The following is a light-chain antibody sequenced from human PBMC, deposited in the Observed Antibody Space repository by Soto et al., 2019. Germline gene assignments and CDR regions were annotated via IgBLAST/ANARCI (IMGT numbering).Light chain of an antibody. CDR3: MQALQTPWT. J-gene: IGKJ2*01. CDR2: LGS. V-gene: IGKV2-28*01. Sequence: EIVMTQSPLSLPVTPGEPASISCRASQSLLYSNGYNYLEWYLQKPGQSPRLLIYLGSYRAPGVPDRFSGSGSGTDFTLKISRVEAEDLGVYYCMQALQTPWTFGQGTKLDIK. CDR1: QSLLYSNGYNY.